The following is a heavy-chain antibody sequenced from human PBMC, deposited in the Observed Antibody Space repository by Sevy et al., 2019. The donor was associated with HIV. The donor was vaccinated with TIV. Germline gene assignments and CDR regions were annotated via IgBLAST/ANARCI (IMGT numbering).Heavy chain of an antibody. CDR3: ARSPSIVVVPGAPSWFDP. J-gene: IGHJ5*02. Sequence: TENLSLTCAVHGGSFSGYYWNWIRQPPGKGLERIGEINHSGSTNYNPSLKSRVTITVDTSKNQFSLKLSSVTAADTAVHYCARSPSIVVVPGAPSWFDPWGQGTLVTVSS. CDR1: GGSFSGYY. D-gene: IGHD2-2*01. V-gene: IGHV4-34*01. CDR2: INHSGST.